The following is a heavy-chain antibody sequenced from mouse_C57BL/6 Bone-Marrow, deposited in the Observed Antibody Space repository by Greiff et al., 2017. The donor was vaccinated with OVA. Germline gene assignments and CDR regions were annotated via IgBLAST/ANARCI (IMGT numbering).Heavy chain of an antibody. Sequence: EVQLQQSGPELVKPGASVKIPCKASGYTFTDYNMDWVKQSHGQSLEWIGDINPNNGGTIYNQKFKGKATLTVDKSSSTAYMELRSLTSEDTAVYYCARRAYYYGSPYFDYWGQGTTLTVSS. J-gene: IGHJ2*01. CDR2: INPNNGGT. CDR3: ARRAYYYGSPYFDY. D-gene: IGHD1-1*01. V-gene: IGHV1-18*01. CDR1: GYTFTDYN.